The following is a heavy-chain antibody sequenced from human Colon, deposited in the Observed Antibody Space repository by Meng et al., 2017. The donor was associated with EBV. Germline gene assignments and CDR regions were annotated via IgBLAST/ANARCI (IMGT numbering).Heavy chain of an antibody. J-gene: IGHJ5*02. CDR3: ARYVFDSSSLYSNWFDP. CDR2: IHYSGST. V-gene: IGHV4-31*03. Sequence: HLQESGPGLRKPSHTLVLTSTGSGGSIRSGTYYWGWIRQLPGKGLEWIAYIHYSGSTYYSPSLKSRVTISVDTSKNQLSLKLSSMTAADTAVYYCARYVFDSSSLYSNWFDPWGQGTLVTVSS. D-gene: IGHD3-22*01. CDR1: GGSIRSGTYY.